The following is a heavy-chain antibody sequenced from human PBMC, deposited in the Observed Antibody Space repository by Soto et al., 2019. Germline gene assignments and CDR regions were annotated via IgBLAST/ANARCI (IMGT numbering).Heavy chain of an antibody. V-gene: IGHV1-69*01. Sequence: QVQLVQSGAEVKKPGSSVKVSCKASGGTFSSYAISWVRQAPGQGLEWMGGIIPIFGTANYAQKFQGRVTITADESTSTAYMELSSLRSEDTAVYYCARRVGYNRKNYFDYWGQGTLVTVSS. D-gene: IGHD5-12*01. J-gene: IGHJ4*02. CDR3: ARRVGYNRKNYFDY. CDR1: GGTFSSYA. CDR2: IIPIFGTA.